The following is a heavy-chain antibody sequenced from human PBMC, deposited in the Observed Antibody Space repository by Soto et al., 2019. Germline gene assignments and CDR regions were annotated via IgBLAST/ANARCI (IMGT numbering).Heavy chain of an antibody. CDR1: GYSFTSYW. J-gene: IGHJ6*02. CDR2: IYPGDSGT. Sequence: LXIXCKGSGYSFTSYWIGWVRQMPGKGLEWMGIIYPGDSGTRYSPSFQGQVTISADKSISTAYLQWSSLKASDTAMYYCARQDYYYYYGMDVWGQGTTVTVSS. V-gene: IGHV5-51*01. D-gene: IGHD3-10*01. CDR3: ARQDYYYYYGMDV.